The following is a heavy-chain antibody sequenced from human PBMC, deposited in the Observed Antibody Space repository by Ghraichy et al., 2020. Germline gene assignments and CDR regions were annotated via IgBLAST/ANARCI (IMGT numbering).Heavy chain of an antibody. V-gene: IGHV3-23*01. CDR3: AIGGWERWRLDP. J-gene: IGHJ5*02. CDR2: IIGSGRNT. CDR1: GITVNSYA. Sequence: GGSLRLSCAAAGITVNSYAMSWVRQAPGKGLEWMSVIIGSGRNTFYADSMKGRITITKDTSKNTLYLQIYNLRADDTAVYYCAIGGWERWRLDPWGQGTLVTVSS. D-gene: IGHD4-23*01.